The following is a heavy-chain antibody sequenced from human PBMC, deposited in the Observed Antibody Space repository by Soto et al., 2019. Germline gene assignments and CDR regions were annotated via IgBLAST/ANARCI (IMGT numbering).Heavy chain of an antibody. V-gene: IGHV1-8*01. J-gene: IGHJ4*02. D-gene: IGHD3-9*01. CDR2: MNPNSGNT. CDR1: GYTFTSYD. CDR3: ARVYYDILTGYYYFDY. Sequence: ASVKVSCKASGYTFTSYDINWVRQATGQGLEWMGWMNPNSGNTGYAQKFQGRVTMTRNTSISTAYMELSSLRYEDTAVYYCARVYYDILTGYYYFDYWGQGTLVTVSS.